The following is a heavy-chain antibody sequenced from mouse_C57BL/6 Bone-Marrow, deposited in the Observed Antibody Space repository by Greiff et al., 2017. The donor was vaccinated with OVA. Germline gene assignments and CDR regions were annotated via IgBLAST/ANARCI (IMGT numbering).Heavy chain of an antibody. J-gene: IGHJ1*03. CDR1: GYAFTNYL. CDR3: ARSGSYWYFEG. V-gene: IGHV1-54*01. CDR2: INPGSGGT. D-gene: IGHD3-1*01. Sequence: VQLQQSGAELVRPGTSVKVSCKASGYAFTNYLIEWVKQRPGQGLEWIGVINPGSGGTNYNEKFKGKATLTADKSSSTAYMQLSSLTSEDSAVYFCARSGSYWYFEGWGTGTTVTVSS.